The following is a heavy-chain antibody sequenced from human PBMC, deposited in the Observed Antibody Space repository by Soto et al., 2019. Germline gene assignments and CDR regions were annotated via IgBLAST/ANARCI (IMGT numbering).Heavy chain of an antibody. Sequence: EVQLLESGGGLVQPGGSLRLSCAASGFTFSSYAMSWVRQAPGKGLEWVSAISGSGDSTYYADSVKGRFTISRDNSKNTLYLQMNSLRAEDTAVYYCAKLRKYSGSYYPGYFDYWGQGTLVTVSS. V-gene: IGHV3-23*01. J-gene: IGHJ4*02. CDR1: GFTFSSYA. D-gene: IGHD1-26*01. CDR3: AKLRKYSGSYYPGYFDY. CDR2: ISGSGDST.